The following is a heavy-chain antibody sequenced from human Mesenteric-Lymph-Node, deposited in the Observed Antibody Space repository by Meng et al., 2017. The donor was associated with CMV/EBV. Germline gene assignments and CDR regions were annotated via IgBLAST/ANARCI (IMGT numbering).Heavy chain of an antibody. J-gene: IGHJ5*02. CDR3: AREFHGGNFAGP. CDR1: GYTFTRYY. CDR2: LNPSDGGT. Sequence: ASVKVSCKASGYTFTRYYMHWVRQAPGRGLEWMGLLNPSDGGTNYAQNFQGRVTMTRDMSTSTVYMELNSLRSEDTAVYYCAREFHGGNFAGPWGQGTLVTVSS. D-gene: IGHD4-23*01. V-gene: IGHV1-46*01.